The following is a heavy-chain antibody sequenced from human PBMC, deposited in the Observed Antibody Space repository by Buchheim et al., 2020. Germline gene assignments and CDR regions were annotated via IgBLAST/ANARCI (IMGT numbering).Heavy chain of an antibody. V-gene: IGHV3-15*01. J-gene: IGHJ4*02. CDR2: IRSSTDGGTT. CDR1: EFTFTNAW. CDR3: TTLMKSARLSSDY. D-gene: IGHD6-6*01. Sequence: EVQLVESGGDLVKPGESLRLSCAASEFTFTNAWMSWIRQAPGKGLEWVGRIRSSTDGGTTDYAVPVNGRFTISRDDSENTLYLQMNSLKTEDTAVYYCTTLMKSARLSSDYWGQGTL.